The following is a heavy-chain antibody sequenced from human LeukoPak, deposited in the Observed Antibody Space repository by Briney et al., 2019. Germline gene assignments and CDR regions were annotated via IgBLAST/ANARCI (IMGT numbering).Heavy chain of an antibody. D-gene: IGHD1-14*01. J-gene: IGHJ6*04. CDR2: ISYDGSNK. V-gene: IGHV3-30*03. CDR1: GFTFSNYW. CDR3: ARNSEDYYYGMDV. Sequence: GGSLRLSCAASGFTFSNYWMHWVRQAPGKGLVWVAVISYDGSNKYYADSVKGRFTISRDNSKNTLYLQMNSLRAEDTAVYYCARNSEDYYYGMDVWGKGTTVTVSS.